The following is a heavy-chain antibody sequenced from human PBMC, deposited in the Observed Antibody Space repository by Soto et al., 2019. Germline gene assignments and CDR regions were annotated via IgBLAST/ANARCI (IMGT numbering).Heavy chain of an antibody. CDR2: ISSKSSYK. Sequence: EVQLVESGGDLVKPGGSLRLSCAASGFTFSSYSMSWVRQAPGKGLEWVSSISSKSSYKYFADSMKDRFTISRDNAKNSLYLQMNSLRVEETAVYYCARDPLYCGGDCYFDFWGQGTLVTVSS. CDR1: GFTFSSYS. D-gene: IGHD2-21*02. J-gene: IGHJ4*02. V-gene: IGHV3-21*01. CDR3: ARDPLYCGGDCYFDF.